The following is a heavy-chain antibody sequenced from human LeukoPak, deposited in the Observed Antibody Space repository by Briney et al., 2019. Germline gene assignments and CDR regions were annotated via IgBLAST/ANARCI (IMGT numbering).Heavy chain of an antibody. D-gene: IGHD3-22*01. CDR3: AKPHYYDSGGSYIAGAFDI. CDR1: GFTFSTYA. CDR2: ISGSGGSA. Sequence: GGSLRLSCVASGFTFSTYAMSWVRQAPGKGLEWVSVISGSGGSAYYADSVKGRFTISRDNSKNTLYLQMNSLRAEDTAVYYCAKPHYYDSGGSYIAGAFDIWGQGTMVTVSS. V-gene: IGHV3-23*01. J-gene: IGHJ3*02.